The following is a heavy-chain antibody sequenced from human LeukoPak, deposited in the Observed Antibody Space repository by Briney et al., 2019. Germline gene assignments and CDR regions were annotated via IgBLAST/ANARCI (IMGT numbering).Heavy chain of an antibody. CDR2: ISGSGDST. J-gene: IGHJ4*02. D-gene: IGHD3-16*02. V-gene: IGHV3-23*01. CDR1: GVTFSSYT. CDR3: AKLSGTFDS. Sequence: GGSLRLSCTASGVTFSSYTMTWVRQAPGKGLEWVSGISGSGDSTYYADSLKGRFTISRDNSKNTLNLQMNSLRAEDTAIYYCAKLSGTFDSWGQGTLVTVSS.